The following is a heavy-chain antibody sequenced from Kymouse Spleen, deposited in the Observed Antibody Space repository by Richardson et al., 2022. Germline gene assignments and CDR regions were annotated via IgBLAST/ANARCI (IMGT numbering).Heavy chain of an antibody. CDR2: IRSKANSYAT. V-gene: IGHV3-73*02. J-gene: IGHJ3*02. CDR1: GFTFSGSA. CDR3: TRTYYDILTGYPSDAFDI. D-gene: IGHD3-9*01. Sequence: EVQLVESGGGLVQPGGSLKLSCAASGFTFSGSAMHWVRQASGKGLEWVGRIRSKANSYATAYAASVKGRFTISRDDSKNTAYLQMNSLKTEDTAVYYCTRTYYDILTGYPSDAFDIWGQGTMVTVSS.